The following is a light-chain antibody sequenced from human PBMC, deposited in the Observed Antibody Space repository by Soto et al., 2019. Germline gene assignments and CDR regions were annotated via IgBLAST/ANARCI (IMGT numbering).Light chain of an antibody. J-gene: IGKJ3*01. V-gene: IGKV3-20*01. CDR2: GAS. CDR3: QQHGSSPLT. CDR1: QSVSSSY. Sequence: EIVLTQSPGTLSLSPGERATLSCRASQSVSSSYLAWYQQKPGQAPRLLIYGASSRATGIPDRFSGSGSGTDFTLTISRLEPEDFAVYYCQQHGSSPLTFGPGTKVDI.